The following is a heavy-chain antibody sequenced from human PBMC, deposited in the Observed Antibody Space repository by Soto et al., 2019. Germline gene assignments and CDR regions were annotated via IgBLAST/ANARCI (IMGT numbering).Heavy chain of an antibody. D-gene: IGHD3-22*01. V-gene: IGHV4-34*01. CDR3: ARGTPFQDYDSSGSGAGAFDI. Sequence: SVQLHHTNAVYGGSFSGQSWSWNRKPPGEGLEWIGEINHSGSTNYNPSLKSRVTISVDTSKNQFSLKLSSVTAADTAVYYCARGTPFQDYDSSGSGAGAFDIWGQGTMVNVS. CDR1: GGSFSGQS. CDR2: INHSGST. J-gene: IGHJ3*02.